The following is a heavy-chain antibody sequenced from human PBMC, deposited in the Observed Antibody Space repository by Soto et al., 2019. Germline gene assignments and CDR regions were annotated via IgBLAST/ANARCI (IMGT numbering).Heavy chain of an antibody. CDR1: GFTFSSYW. V-gene: IGHV3-74*01. Sequence: EVQLVESGGGLVQPGGSLRLSCAASGFTFSSYWMHWVRQAPGKGLVWVSRINSDGSSTSYADSVKGRFTISRDNAKNTLYLQMNSLRAEDTAVYYCAKPLPSHGGFDYWGQGTLVTVSS. J-gene: IGHJ4*02. CDR3: AKPLPSHGGFDY. CDR2: INSDGSST. D-gene: IGHD2-2*01.